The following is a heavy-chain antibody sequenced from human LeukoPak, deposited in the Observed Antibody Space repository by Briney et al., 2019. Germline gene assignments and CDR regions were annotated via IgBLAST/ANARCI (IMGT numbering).Heavy chain of an antibody. V-gene: IGHV3-30-3*01. CDR1: GFTFRNYV. D-gene: IGHD3-10*01. Sequence: GGSLRLSCAASGFTFRNYVIHWVRQAPGKGLEWVAVTSSDSNVKLYADSVKGRFTISRDDSRSTLYLQMNSLRPEDTAIYYCAREGYYGSGSPPSLYFDYWGQGTLVTVSS. CDR2: TSSDSNVK. J-gene: IGHJ4*02. CDR3: AREGYYGSGSPPSLYFDY.